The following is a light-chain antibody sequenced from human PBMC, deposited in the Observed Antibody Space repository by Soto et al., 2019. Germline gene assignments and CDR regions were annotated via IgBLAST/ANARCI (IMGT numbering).Light chain of an antibody. J-gene: IGKJ4*01. Sequence: EIVMTQSLATLSVSPGERATLSCRASLSVSSNLAWYQQKPGQAPRLLIYGASTRATGIPARFSGSGSATEFTLTISSLQSEDFAVYYCQQYNNWPRTFGGGTKVEIK. CDR1: LSVSSN. CDR3: QQYNNWPRT. V-gene: IGKV3-15*01. CDR2: GAS.